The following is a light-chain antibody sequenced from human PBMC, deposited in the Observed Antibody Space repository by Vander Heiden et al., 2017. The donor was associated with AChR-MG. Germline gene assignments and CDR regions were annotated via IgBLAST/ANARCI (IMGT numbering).Light chain of an antibody. CDR2: RAS. CDR1: QIISGY. CDR3: QQCNSAPPLT. V-gene: IGKV1-39*01. J-gene: IGKJ2*01. Sequence: QMTQDPSPLSAPTGDRVTITCRPSQIISGYVNWYQQKPGKAPQLLIYRASKLHSRVPSRSSGSGCGTDVTLTISGLQPEDFVAYYCQQCNSAPPLTFGQGTKLEIK.